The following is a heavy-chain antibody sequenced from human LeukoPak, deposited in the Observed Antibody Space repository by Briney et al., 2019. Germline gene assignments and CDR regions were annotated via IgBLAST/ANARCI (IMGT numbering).Heavy chain of an antibody. D-gene: IGHD4-11*01. J-gene: IGHJ6*03. CDR1: GYTFTSYG. CDR2: ISAYNGNT. V-gene: IGHV1-18*01. Sequence: ASVKVSCKASGYTFTSYGISWVRQAPGQGVEWMGWISAYNGNTNYAQKLQGRVTMTTDTSTRTAYMELRRLRSDDTAVYYCAGEGSTVAYYYYYYMDVWGKGTTVSVSS. CDR3: AGEGSTVAYYYYYYMDV.